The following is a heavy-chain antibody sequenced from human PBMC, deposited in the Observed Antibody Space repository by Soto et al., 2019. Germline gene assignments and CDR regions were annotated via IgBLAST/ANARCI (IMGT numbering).Heavy chain of an antibody. V-gene: IGHV1-69*13. CDR1: GYTFSTYS. CDR3: ARGSGDYYDSSGSV. J-gene: IGHJ6*02. CDR2: IIPIFGAA. Sequence: VASVKLSCKASGYTFSTYSISCVRQAPGQGLEWMGGIIPIFGAANYAQKFQGRVTITADESTSTVYLDLSSLRSEDTAVYYCARGSGDYYDSSGSVWGQGTTVTVSS. D-gene: IGHD3-22*01.